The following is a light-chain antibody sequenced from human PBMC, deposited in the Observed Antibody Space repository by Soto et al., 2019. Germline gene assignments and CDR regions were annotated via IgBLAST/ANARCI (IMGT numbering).Light chain of an antibody. V-gene: IGKV1-5*01. CDR2: DAS. CDR1: QSISSW. Sequence: DIQMTQSPSTLSASVGDRVTITCRASQSISSWLAWYQQKPGKAPKFLIYDASSLESGVPSRFSGSGSGTEFTLTISSLQPDDLATYYCQQYNSYSPWTVGQGTKVDSK. CDR3: QQYNSYSPWT. J-gene: IGKJ1*01.